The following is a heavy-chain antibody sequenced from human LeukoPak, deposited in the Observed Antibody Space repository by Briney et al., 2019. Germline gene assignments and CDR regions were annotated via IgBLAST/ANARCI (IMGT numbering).Heavy chain of an antibody. CDR3: ARARPIIGYYMDV. CDR2: INPNSGGT. Sequence: RASVKVSCKASGYTFTGYYMHWVRQAPGQGLEWMGWINPNSGGTNYAQKFQGRVTMTRDTSISTAYMELSRLRSDDTAVYYCARARPIIGYYMDVWGKGTTVTISS. V-gene: IGHV1-2*02. J-gene: IGHJ6*03. D-gene: IGHD1-1*01. CDR1: GYTFTGYY.